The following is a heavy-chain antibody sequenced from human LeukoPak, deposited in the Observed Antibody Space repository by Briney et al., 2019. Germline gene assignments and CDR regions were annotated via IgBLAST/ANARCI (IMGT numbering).Heavy chain of an antibody. V-gene: IGHV3-30-3*01. CDR1: GFTFSSYA. D-gene: IGHD5-18*01. Sequence: GGSLRLSCAASGFTFSSYAMHWVRQAPGKGLEWVAVTSYDGSNKYYADSVKGRFTISRDNSKNTLYLQMNSLRAEDTAVYYCARDRVPPIMSYGGSDGFDPWGQGTLVTVSS. J-gene: IGHJ5*02. CDR3: ARDRVPPIMSYGGSDGFDP. CDR2: TSYDGSNK.